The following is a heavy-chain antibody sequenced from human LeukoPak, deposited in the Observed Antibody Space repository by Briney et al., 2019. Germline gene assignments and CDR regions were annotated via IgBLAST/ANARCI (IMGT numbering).Heavy chain of an antibody. CDR3: ARVSNFWSGYPPRYYYYGMDV. CDR1: GGTFSSYA. CDR2: IIPILGIA. Sequence: SVKVSCKASGGTFSSYAISWVRQAPGQGLEWVGRIIPILGIANYAQKFQGRVTITADKSTSTAYMELSSLRSEDTAVYYCARVSNFWSGYPPRYYYYGMDVWGQGTTVTVSS. V-gene: IGHV1-69*04. D-gene: IGHD3-3*01. J-gene: IGHJ6*02.